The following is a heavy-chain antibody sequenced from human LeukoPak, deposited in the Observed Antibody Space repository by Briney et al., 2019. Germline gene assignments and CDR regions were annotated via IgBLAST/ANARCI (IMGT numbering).Heavy chain of an antibody. CDR3: ARQARELLLNY. CDR1: GGSISSTSYY. Sequence: PSETLSLTCTVSGGSISSTSYYWGWIRQPPGKELEWIGTIYYSRSTFYNPSLKSRVTISADTSKNQFSLKLSSVTAADTAVYYCARQARELLLNYWGQGTLVTVSS. D-gene: IGHD1-26*01. CDR2: IYYSRST. J-gene: IGHJ4*02. V-gene: IGHV4-39*01.